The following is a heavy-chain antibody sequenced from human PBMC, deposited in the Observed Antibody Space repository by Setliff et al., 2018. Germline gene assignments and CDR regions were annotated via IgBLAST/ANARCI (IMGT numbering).Heavy chain of an antibody. D-gene: IGHD6-19*01. CDR3: ARVSQYSSGWYYYYYGMDV. V-gene: IGHV4-39*07. CDR2: IYYSGST. CDR1: GGSISSSSYY. J-gene: IGHJ6*02. Sequence: SETLSLTCTVSGGSISSSSYYWGWIRQPPGKGLEWIGSIYYSGSTYYNPSLKSRVTISVDTSENQFSLKLSSVTAADTAVYYCARVSQYSSGWYYYYYGMDVWGQGTTVTVSS.